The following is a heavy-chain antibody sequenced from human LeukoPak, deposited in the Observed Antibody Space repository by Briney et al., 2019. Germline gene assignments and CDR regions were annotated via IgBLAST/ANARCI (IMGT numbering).Heavy chain of an antibody. CDR1: GFTFNSHS. CDR2: ISTSSSYI. CDR3: ARPRGNVEMAAIPFDY. J-gene: IGHJ4*02. D-gene: IGHD5-24*01. V-gene: IGHV3-21*01. Sequence: GGSLRLSCVASGFTFNSHSMNWVRQAPGKGLEWVSSISTSSSYIYYADSVKGRFTISRDNAKNSLYLQMNSLRAEDTAVYYCARPRGNVEMAAIPFDYWGQGTLVTVSS.